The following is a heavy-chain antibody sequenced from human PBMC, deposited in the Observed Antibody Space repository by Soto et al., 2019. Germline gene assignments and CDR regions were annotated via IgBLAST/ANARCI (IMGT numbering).Heavy chain of an antibody. CDR2: ISAYNGNT. V-gene: IGHV1-18*01. CDR3: ARDRPAYCSGGSCYGPFDY. CDR1: GYTFTSYG. D-gene: IGHD2-15*01. Sequence: GASVKVSCKASGYTFTSYGISWVRQAPGQGLEWMGWISAYNGNTNYAQKLQGRVTMTTDTSTSTAYMELRSLRSDDTAVYYCARDRPAYCSGGSCYGPFDYWGQGTLVTVSS. J-gene: IGHJ4*02.